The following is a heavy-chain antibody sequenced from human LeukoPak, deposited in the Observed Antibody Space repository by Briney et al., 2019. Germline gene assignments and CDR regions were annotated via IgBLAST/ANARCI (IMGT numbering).Heavy chain of an antibody. CDR2: ISSSSSYT. J-gene: IGHJ4*02. CDR1: GFTFSDYY. V-gene: IGHV3-11*06. CDR3: ARDGYCSGGSCYPYS. Sequence: GGSLRLFCTASGFTFSDYYMNWIRQAPGKGLEAVSYISSSSSYTDYADSVKGRFTISRDNAKNSLYLQMDNLRAEDTAVYYCARDGYCSGGSCYPYSWGQGTLVTVSS. D-gene: IGHD2-15*01.